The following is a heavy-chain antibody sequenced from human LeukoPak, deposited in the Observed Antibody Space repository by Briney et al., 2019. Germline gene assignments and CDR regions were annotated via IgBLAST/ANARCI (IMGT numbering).Heavy chain of an antibody. Sequence: ASVKVSCKASDYTFTSYGISWVRQAPGQGLEWMGWISAYSGNTNYAQKIQGRVTMTTDTSTSTAYMELRSLTSDDTAVYYCARVNSSRGAFDMWGQGTMVTVSS. D-gene: IGHD6-19*01. CDR3: ARVNSSRGAFDM. V-gene: IGHV1-18*01. CDR1: DYTFTSYG. CDR2: ISAYSGNT. J-gene: IGHJ3*02.